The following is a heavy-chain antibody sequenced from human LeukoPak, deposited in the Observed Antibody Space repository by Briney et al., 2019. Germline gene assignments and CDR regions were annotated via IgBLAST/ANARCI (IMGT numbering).Heavy chain of an antibody. V-gene: IGHV3-53*01. D-gene: IGHD4-17*01. Sequence: GGSLRLSCAASGFTVSSNYMSWVRQAPGKGLEWVSVIYSGGSTYYADSVKGRFTISRDNSKNTLYLQMNSLRAEDTAVYYCARRGGDYYYGMDVGGKGTTATVSS. CDR1: GFTVSSNY. J-gene: IGHJ6*04. CDR2: IYSGGST. CDR3: ARRGGDYYYGMDV.